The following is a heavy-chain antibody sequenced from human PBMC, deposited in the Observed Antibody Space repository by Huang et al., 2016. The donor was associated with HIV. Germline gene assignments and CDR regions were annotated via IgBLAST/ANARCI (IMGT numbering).Heavy chain of an antibody. V-gene: IGHV1-69*10. CDR3: AREGQTWYGKPIAAFEI. D-gene: IGHD6-13*01. CDR1: GGSFNSLA. Sequence: VQLVQSGAEVKRPGTSGKISCKASGGSFNSLAFNWVRPAPGQGLQYWGVIVPLFSVTHYSGKFRVRLPVSADKSTSTVFMELRGRTSEDTAVFFCAREGQTWYGKPIAAFEIWGQGTTVIVSP. J-gene: IGHJ3*02. CDR2: IVPLFSVT.